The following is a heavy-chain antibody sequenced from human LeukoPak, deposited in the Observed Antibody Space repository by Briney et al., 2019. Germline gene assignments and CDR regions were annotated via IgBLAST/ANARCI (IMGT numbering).Heavy chain of an antibody. CDR1: GFTFSSYG. J-gene: IGHJ1*01. V-gene: IGHV3-30*18. D-gene: IGHD3-22*01. CDR3: AKEDVVVITIRYFQH. Sequence: GGSLRLSCAASGFTFSSYGMHWVRQAPGKGLEWVAVISYDGSNKYYADSVKGRFTISRDNSKNTLYLQMNSLRTEDTAIYYCAKEDVVVITIRYFQHWGQGTLVTVSS. CDR2: ISYDGSNK.